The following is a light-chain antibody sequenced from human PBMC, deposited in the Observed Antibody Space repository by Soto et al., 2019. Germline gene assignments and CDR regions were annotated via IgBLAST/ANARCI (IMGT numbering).Light chain of an antibody. Sequence: EMVITQSPATLSVSPGEEATLSCGAGQSVGYGWAWYQQKPGQAPRVLIYGASTRVTGIPARFSGSGSGTEFTLTITSLQSEDFAVYYCLQYKSWPEYTFGQGTKLEIK. CDR3: LQYKSWPEYT. CDR2: GAS. V-gene: IGKV3-15*01. J-gene: IGKJ2*01. CDR1: QSVGYG.